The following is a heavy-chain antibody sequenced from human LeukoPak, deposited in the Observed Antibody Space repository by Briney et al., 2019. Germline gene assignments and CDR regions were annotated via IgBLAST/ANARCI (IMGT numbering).Heavy chain of an antibody. V-gene: IGHV3-23*01. CDR2: ISGSGGST. J-gene: IGHJ3*02. CDR1: GFTFDDYA. Sequence: GGSLRLSCAASGFTFDDYAMHWVRQAPGKGLEWVSAISGSGGSTYYADSVKGRFTISRDNSKNTPYLQMNSLRAEDTAVYYCAKDLGAFDIWGQGTMVTVSS. CDR3: AKDLGAFDI.